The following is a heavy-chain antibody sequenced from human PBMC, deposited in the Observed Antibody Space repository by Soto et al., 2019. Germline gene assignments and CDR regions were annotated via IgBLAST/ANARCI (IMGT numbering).Heavy chain of an antibody. CDR2: ISDDGSKT. CDR3: ARAHQSTYYFDD. CDR1: GVTFRGYA. Sequence: PXGSLRLSCAGSGVTFRGYAVHCVRQTPGKGLEWVTVISDDGSKTYYADSVKGRFSVSRDDSTNMVFLQMSSLRSEDTAVYHCARAHQSTYYFDDWGPGTPVTVSS. J-gene: IGHJ4*02. V-gene: IGHV3-30*14. D-gene: IGHD3-16*01.